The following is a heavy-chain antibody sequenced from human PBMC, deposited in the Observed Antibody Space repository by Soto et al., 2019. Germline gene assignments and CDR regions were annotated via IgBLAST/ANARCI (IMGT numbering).Heavy chain of an antibody. CDR2: LNTYGNT. Sequence: SETLSLTCTVSGGSISSYYWSWIRQPAGKGLEWIGRLNTYGNTHYNPSLKSRVTVSVGTSRNQFFLTLRSVTAADSAVYHCGRESGETWDYEASWGQGTPVTVSS. J-gene: IGHJ5*02. CDR3: GRESGETWDYEAS. D-gene: IGHD1-7*01. V-gene: IGHV4-4*07. CDR1: GGSISSYY.